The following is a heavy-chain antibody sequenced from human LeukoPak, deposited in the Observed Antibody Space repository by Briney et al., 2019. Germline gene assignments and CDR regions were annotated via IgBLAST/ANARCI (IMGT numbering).Heavy chain of an antibody. CDR3: ARALDAFDI. V-gene: IGHV3-30*04. J-gene: IGHJ3*02. Sequence: GRSLRLSCAASGFTFSSYAMHWVRQAPGKGLEWVAVISYDGSNKYYADSVKGRFTISRDNSKNTLYLQMSSLRAEDTAVYYCARALDAFDIWGQGTMVTVSS. CDR2: ISYDGSNK. CDR1: GFTFSSYA.